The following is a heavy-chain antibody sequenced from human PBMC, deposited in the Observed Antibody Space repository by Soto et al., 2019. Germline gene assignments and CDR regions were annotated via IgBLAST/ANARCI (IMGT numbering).Heavy chain of an antibody. D-gene: IGHD6-19*01. J-gene: IGHJ4*02. Sequence: SLRLSCAASGFTFSSYGMHWVRQAPGKGLEWVAVISYDGSNKYYADSVKGRFTISRDNSKNTLYLQMNSLRAEDTAVYYCAKEVGYSSGWPNFDYWGQGTLVTVSS. V-gene: IGHV3-30*18. CDR3: AKEVGYSSGWPNFDY. CDR2: ISYDGSNK. CDR1: GFTFSSYG.